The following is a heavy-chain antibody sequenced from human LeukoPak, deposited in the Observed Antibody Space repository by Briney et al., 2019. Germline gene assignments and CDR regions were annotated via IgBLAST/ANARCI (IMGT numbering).Heavy chain of an antibody. V-gene: IGHV4-34*01. CDR1: GGSFNTYF. CDR2: INYSGST. D-gene: IGHD6-13*01. CDR3: ARQRGAAVAHNWFDP. J-gene: IGHJ5*02. Sequence: SETLSLTCAIYGGSFNTYFWSWIRQPPGKGLEWIGQINYSGSTNYSPSLKSRVTISLDTSKKQFSLNLTSVTAADTAVYYCARQRGAAVAHNWFDPWGQGTLVTVSS.